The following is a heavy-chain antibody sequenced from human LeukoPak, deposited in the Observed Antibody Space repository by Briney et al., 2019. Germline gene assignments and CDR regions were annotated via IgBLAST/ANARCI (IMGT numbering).Heavy chain of an antibody. CDR1: GYTFTGYY. V-gene: IGHV1-2*06. CDR3: ARVEATIFGGDRDDY. D-gene: IGHD3-3*01. CDR2: INPNSGGT. Sequence: ASVKVSCKASGYTFTGYYMHWVRQAPGQGLEWMGRINPNSGGTNYAQKFQGRVTMTRDTSISTAYMELSRLRSDDTTVYYCARVEATIFGGDRDDYWGQGTLVNVSS. J-gene: IGHJ4*02.